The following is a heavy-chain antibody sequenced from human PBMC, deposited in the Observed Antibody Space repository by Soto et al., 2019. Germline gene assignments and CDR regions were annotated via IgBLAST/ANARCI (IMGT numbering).Heavy chain of an antibody. CDR2: INAGNGNT. CDR1: GYTFXSYA. V-gene: IGHV1-3*01. J-gene: IGHJ6*04. CDR3: ARAFDYDYGRDV. Sequence: GASVKVPCKASGYTFXSYAMHWVLQAPGQRLEWMGWINAGNGNTKYSQKFQGRVTITRDTSASTAYMELSSLRSEDTAVYYCARAFDYDYGRDVWGAGTTLTVSS.